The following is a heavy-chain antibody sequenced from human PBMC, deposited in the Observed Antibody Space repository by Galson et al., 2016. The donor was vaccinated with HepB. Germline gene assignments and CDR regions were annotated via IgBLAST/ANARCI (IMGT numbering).Heavy chain of an antibody. CDR1: GFSLSTTEMC. Sequence: PALVKPTQTLTMTCTFSGFSLSTTEMCVGWLRQPPGKALEWLARIDWDHDQWYSSSLRARLTISKDTSKNQLFLTMTDSDPVDTATYYCARIPLKGTKSCHRGSFDIWGQGILVTVSS. D-gene: IGHD1-7*01. CDR2: IDWDHDQ. CDR3: ARIPLKGTKSCHRGSFDI. J-gene: IGHJ3*02. V-gene: IGHV2-70*11.